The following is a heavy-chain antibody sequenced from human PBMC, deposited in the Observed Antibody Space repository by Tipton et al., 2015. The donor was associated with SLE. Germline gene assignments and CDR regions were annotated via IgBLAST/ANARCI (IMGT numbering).Heavy chain of an antibody. CDR1: GGSISSYY. J-gene: IGHJ4*02. D-gene: IGHD6-13*01. CDR2: IYTSGST. CDR3: ARDVAAAGLFDY. V-gene: IGHV4-4*07. Sequence: TLSLTCTVSGGSISSYYRSWIRQPSGKGLEWIGRIYTSGSTNYNPSLKSRVTISVDTSKNQFSLKLSSVTAADTAVYYCARDVAAAGLFDYWGQGTLVTVPS.